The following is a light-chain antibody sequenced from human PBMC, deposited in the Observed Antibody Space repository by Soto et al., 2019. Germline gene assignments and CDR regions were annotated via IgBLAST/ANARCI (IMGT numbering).Light chain of an antibody. CDR2: GAS. CDR1: QSVSNN. V-gene: IGKV3-20*01. CDR3: QQYGRSPTT. J-gene: IGKJ1*01. Sequence: EIVLTQSPATLSLSPGERATLSCRASQSVSNNLAWYQQKPGQAPRLLIYGASTRATGIPARFSGSGSETDFTLTISRLEPEDFAVYYCQQYGRSPTTFGQGTKVDIK.